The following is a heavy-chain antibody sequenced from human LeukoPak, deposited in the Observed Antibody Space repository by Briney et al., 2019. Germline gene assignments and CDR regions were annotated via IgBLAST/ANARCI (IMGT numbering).Heavy chain of an antibody. V-gene: IGHV3-23*01. CDR2: ISADGRST. CDR3: AKVAGSSGYYPDS. CDR1: GFTFASYA. Sequence: PGGSLRLSCVASGFTFASYAMSWVRQAPGKGLQWISAISADGRSTYHADSVKGRFTISRDISKNTLYLQMNSLRAEDTAVYYCAKVAGSSGYYPDSWGQGTLVTVSS. J-gene: IGHJ4*02. D-gene: IGHD3-22*01.